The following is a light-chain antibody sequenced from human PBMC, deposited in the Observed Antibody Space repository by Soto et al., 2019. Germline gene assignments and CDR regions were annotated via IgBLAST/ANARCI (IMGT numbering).Light chain of an antibody. CDR3: GTWDSSLSALYG. CDR1: SSNIGNNY. Sequence: QSVLTQPPSVSAAPGQKVTISCSGSSSNIGNNYVSWYQQPPGTAPKLLIYENNKRPSVIPDRFSGSKSGTSATLGITGLQTGDEADYYCGTWDSSLSALYGFGTGTKVTVL. J-gene: IGLJ1*01. V-gene: IGLV1-51*02. CDR2: ENN.